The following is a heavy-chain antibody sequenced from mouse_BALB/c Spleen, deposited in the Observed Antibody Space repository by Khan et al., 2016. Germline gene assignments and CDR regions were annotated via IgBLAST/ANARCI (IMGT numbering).Heavy chain of an antibody. J-gene: IGHJ3*01. CDR2: INYSGST. V-gene: IGHV3-8*02. Sequence: EVQLQESGPSLVKPSQTLSLTCSVTGDSITSGYWNWIRKFPGNKLEYIGYINYSGSTHYNPSLKSRISITRDTSNNQYFLQLTSVTTEYIAPYYCARSYRNDVWFAYGGQGTLVTVSA. CDR1: GDSITSGY. CDR3: ARSYRNDVWFAY. D-gene: IGHD2-14*01.